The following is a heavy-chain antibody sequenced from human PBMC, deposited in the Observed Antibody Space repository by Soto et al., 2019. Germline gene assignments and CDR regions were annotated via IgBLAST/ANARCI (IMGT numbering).Heavy chain of an antibody. Sequence: GGSLRLSCAASGFTFSSYAMSWVRQAPGKGLEWVSAISGSGGSTYYADSVKGRFTISRDNSKNTLYLQMNSLRAEDTAVYYCAKDRGYSYGYEGFFDYWGQGTLVTVSS. V-gene: IGHV3-23*01. J-gene: IGHJ4*02. CDR2: ISGSGGST. CDR1: GFTFSSYA. CDR3: AKDRGYSYGYEGFFDY. D-gene: IGHD5-18*01.